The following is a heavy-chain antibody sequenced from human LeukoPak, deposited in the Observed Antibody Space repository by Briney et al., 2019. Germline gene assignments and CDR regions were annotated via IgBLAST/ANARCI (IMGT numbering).Heavy chain of an antibody. CDR2: IGGSSTSI. CDR1: GFTFSTHS. D-gene: IGHD6-13*01. Sequence: GGSLRLSCAASGFTFSTHSMNWVRQAPGKGLEWVSSIGGSSTSIYYAGSVKGRFTISRDNAKNSLYLQMNSLRAEDTAVYYCAREEGKQQMEAFDYWGQGTLVTVSS. J-gene: IGHJ4*02. V-gene: IGHV3-21*06. CDR3: AREEGKQQMEAFDY.